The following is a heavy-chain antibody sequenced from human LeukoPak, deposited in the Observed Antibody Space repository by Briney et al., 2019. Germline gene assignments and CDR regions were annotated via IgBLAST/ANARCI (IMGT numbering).Heavy chain of an antibody. CDR3: VYWTQR. V-gene: IGHV6-1*01. CDR2: TYYRSKWSS. Sequence: SQTLSLTCAISGDSISSNDAAWYWLRQSPSRGLEWLDRTYYRSKWSSDYAVSVKSRIAINSDTSRNQISLQLNSVTPEDTAVYYCVYWTQRWGPGILVTVSS. J-gene: IGHJ4*02. D-gene: IGHD3/OR15-3a*01. CDR1: GDSISSNDAA.